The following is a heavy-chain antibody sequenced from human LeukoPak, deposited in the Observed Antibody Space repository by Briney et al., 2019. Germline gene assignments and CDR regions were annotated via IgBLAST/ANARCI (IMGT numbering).Heavy chain of an antibody. V-gene: IGHV3-74*01. CDR2: INSDGSST. D-gene: IGHD4-17*01. CDR3: ARDRGTTVTTTHYYYYYYMDV. J-gene: IGHJ6*03. Sequence: GGSLRLSCAASGFTFSSYWMHWVRQAPGKGLVWVSRINSDGSSTSYADSVKGRFTISRDNAKNTLYLQMNSLRAEDTAVYYCARDRGTTVTTTHYYYYYYMDVRGKGTTVTVSS. CDR1: GFTFSSYW.